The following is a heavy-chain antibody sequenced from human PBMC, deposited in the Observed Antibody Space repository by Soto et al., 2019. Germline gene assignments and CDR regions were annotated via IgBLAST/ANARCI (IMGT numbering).Heavy chain of an antibody. D-gene: IGHD4-17*01. V-gene: IGHV4-34*01. J-gene: IGHJ4*02. Sequence: SETLSLTCAVYGGSFSGYYWSWIRQPPGKGLEWIGEINHSGSTNYNPSLKSRVTTSVDTSKNQFSLKLSSVTAADTAVYYCARASLTIQSTRLFDYWGQGTLVTVSS. CDR2: INHSGST. CDR3: ARASLTIQSTRLFDY. CDR1: GGSFSGYY.